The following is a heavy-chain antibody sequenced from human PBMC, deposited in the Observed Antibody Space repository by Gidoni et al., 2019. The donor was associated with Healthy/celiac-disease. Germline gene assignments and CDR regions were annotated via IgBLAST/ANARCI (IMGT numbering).Heavy chain of an antibody. CDR3: AKMAWLQVGYFDY. CDR1: GFTFSSYG. CDR2: ISYDGSNK. D-gene: IGHD5-12*01. Sequence: QVQLVESGGGVVQPGRSLRLSCAASGFTFSSYGMHWVRQAPGKGLEWVAVISYDGSNKYYADSVKGRFTISRDNSKNTLYLQMNSLRAEDTAVYYCAKMAWLQVGYFDYWGQGTLVTVSS. V-gene: IGHV3-30*18. J-gene: IGHJ4*02.